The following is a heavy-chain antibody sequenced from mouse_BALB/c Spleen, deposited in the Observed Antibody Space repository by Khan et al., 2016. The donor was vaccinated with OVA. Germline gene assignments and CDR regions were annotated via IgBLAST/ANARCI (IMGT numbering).Heavy chain of an antibody. J-gene: IGHJ2*02. CDR2: ISYSGNT. CDR3: ARDYGGDFDY. D-gene: IGHD1-1*02. V-gene: IGHV3-2*02. CDR1: GYSITSDYA. Sequence: EVKLLESGPGLVKPSQSLSLTCTVTGYSITSDYAWNWIRQFPGNKLEWMGFISYSGNTKYNPSFKSRFSITRDTSKNQFFLQLTSVTTEDTATYYCARDYGGDFDYWGQGTSLTVSS.